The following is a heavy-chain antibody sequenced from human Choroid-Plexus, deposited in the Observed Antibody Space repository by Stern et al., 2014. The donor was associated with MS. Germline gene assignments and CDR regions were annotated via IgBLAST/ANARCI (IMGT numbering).Heavy chain of an antibody. J-gene: IGHJ4*02. V-gene: IGHV1-46*01. CDR2: LSPTGNT. CDR1: GLTFTTHY. D-gene: IGHD6-6*01. CDR3: ANPFASSPLSFDH. Sequence: VQLVESEAEVMEPGASVKVSCKASGLTFTTHYMHWLRQAPGQGLEWMGVLSPTGNTVFAQRFRDRITMTRDTSTNTGTLELSSLSPDDTAVYYCANPFASSPLSFDHWGQGTLVTVSS.